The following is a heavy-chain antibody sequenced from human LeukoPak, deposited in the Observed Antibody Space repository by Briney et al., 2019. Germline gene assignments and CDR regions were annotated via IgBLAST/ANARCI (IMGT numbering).Heavy chain of an antibody. V-gene: IGHV1-69*13. D-gene: IGHD6-6*01. CDR2: IIPIFGTA. Sequence: ASVKVSCKASGYTFTSYGISWVRQAPGQGLEWMGGIIPIFGTANYAQKFQGRVTITADESTSTAYMELSSLRSEDTAVYYCASRGARAARPLLGYYYYYMDVWGKGTTVTVSS. CDR1: GYTFTSYG. J-gene: IGHJ6*03. CDR3: ASRGARAARPLLGYYYYYMDV.